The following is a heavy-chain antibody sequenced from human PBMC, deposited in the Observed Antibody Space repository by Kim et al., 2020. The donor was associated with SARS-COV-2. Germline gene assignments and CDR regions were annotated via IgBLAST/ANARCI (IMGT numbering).Heavy chain of an antibody. Sequence: ASVKVSCKTSGYPFSGFYIHWVRQAPGQGLEWMGWINPNNGATKYAEASQGRVTMTRDTSINTAYMELSRLKSDDTAIYFCARGSDYHGLDVWGQGTTVTVSS. V-gene: IGHV1-2*02. CDR2: INPNNGAT. CDR1: GYPFSGFY. CDR3: ARGSDYHGLDV. J-gene: IGHJ6*02.